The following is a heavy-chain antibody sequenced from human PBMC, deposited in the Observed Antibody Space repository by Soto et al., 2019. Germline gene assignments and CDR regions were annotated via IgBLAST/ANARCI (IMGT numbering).Heavy chain of an antibody. V-gene: IGHV1-69*10. CDR2: TIPELGTS. CDR1: GGFNNYA. D-gene: IGHD4-17*01. J-gene: IGHJ4*02. CDR3: ARTSMTRIDY. Sequence: SVKVSCKASGGFNNYAVSWVRQAPGQGLEWMGVTIPELGTSNYAQRFQGRVTITVDKATNTAYLDLTTLTSEDTAIYFCARTSMTRIDYWGQGTLVTVSS.